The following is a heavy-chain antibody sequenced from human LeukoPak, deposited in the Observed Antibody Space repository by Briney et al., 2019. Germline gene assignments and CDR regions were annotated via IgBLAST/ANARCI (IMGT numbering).Heavy chain of an antibody. Sequence: GGSLRLSCAASGFTFSSYGMHWVRQAPGKGLEWVAFIRYDGSNKYYADSVEGRFTISRDNSKNTLYLQMNSLRAEDTAVYYCAKDTGKYSSGWTDYWGQGTLVTVSS. J-gene: IGHJ4*02. CDR1: GFTFSSYG. V-gene: IGHV3-30*02. CDR2: IRYDGSNK. CDR3: AKDTGKYSSGWTDY. D-gene: IGHD6-19*01.